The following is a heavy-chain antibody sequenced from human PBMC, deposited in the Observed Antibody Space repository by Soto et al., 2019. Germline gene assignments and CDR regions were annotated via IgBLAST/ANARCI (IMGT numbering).Heavy chain of an antibody. V-gene: IGHV3-23*01. D-gene: IGHD6-6*01. J-gene: IGHJ6*02. Sequence: GGSLRLSCAASGFTFSSYAMSWVRQAPGKGLEWVSAISGSGGSTYYADSVKGRFTMSRDNSKNTLYLQMNSLRAEDTAVYSCAKGEYSSSSDYYYYGMDVWGQGTTVTVSS. CDR2: ISGSGGST. CDR3: AKGEYSSSSDYYYYGMDV. CDR1: GFTFSSYA.